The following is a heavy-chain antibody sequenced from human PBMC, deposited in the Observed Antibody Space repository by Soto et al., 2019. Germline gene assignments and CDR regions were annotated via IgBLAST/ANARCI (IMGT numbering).Heavy chain of an antibody. CDR1: RFGFSSYA. J-gene: IGHJ3*02. CDR2: ISHDGRKE. CDR3: AAQDGFDI. Sequence: PGGSLRLSCVGSRFGFSSYAMHWVRQAPGKGLEWVTSISHDGRKEYNADSVRGRFTISRDNSKNTVYLQMNSLRAEDTAVYYCAAQDGFDIWGQGTMVTVS. V-gene: IGHV3-30*04.